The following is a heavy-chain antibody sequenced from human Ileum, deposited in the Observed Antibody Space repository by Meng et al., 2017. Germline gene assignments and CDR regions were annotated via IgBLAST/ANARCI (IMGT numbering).Heavy chain of an antibody. CDR2: IYFSGGT. CDR1: GGSVSSDTYF. CDR3: ATGSFSSDLPFDY. D-gene: IGHD3-3*01. J-gene: IGHJ4*02. Sequence: QGKLPESGPGLVRPSETLSLTCTVSGGSVSSDTYFWSWIRQPPGKGLEWIGYIYFSGGTYYNPSLKSRVTISRDTSKKQFSLNLSSATAADTAVYYCATGSFSSDLPFDYWGQGTLVTVSS. V-gene: IGHV4-61*01.